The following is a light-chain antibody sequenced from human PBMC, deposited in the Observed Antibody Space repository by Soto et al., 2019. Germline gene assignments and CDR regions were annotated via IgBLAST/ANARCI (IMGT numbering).Light chain of an antibody. J-gene: IGKJ4*01. Sequence: DIVMTQSPDSLAVSLGERATINCKSSQSVLYSSNNKNYLAWYQQKPGQPPKLLIYWASTRESGVPDRFGGSGSGTDFTLTISSLQAEDVAVYYCQQYYSTPLTFGGGTTGDIK. V-gene: IGKV4-1*01. CDR1: QSVLYSSNNKNY. CDR2: WAS. CDR3: QQYYSTPLT.